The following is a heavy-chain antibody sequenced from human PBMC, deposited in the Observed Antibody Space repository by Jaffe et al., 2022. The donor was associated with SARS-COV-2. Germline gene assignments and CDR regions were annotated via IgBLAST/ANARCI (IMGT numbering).Heavy chain of an antibody. J-gene: IGHJ4*02. CDR3: APAGGRVGATGFEY. Sequence: EVQLVESGGVVVQPGGSLRLSCAASGFNFDDYTMHWVRQAPGKGLEWVALISWDGDITYYADSAKGRFTISRDNSKDSLYLQMNNLRTEDTALYYCAPAGGRVGATGFEYWGQGTLVTVSS. CDR2: ISWDGDIT. V-gene: IGHV3-43*01. CDR1: GFNFDDYT. D-gene: IGHD1-26*01.